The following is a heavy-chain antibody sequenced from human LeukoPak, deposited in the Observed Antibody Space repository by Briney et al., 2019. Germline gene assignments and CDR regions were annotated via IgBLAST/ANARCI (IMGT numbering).Heavy chain of an antibody. Sequence: PGGSLRLSCAASGVTFSSYAMSWVRQAPGKGLEWVSSISSTVINTYNADSVKGRFTISRDNSKNTLYLQMNSLRSDDTPIYYCAKGTVRYLEWSPRGYFDYWGQGILVTVSS. J-gene: IGHJ4*02. CDR3: AKGTVRYLEWSPRGYFDY. CDR1: GVTFSSYA. D-gene: IGHD3-3*01. V-gene: IGHV3-23*01. CDR2: ISSTVINT.